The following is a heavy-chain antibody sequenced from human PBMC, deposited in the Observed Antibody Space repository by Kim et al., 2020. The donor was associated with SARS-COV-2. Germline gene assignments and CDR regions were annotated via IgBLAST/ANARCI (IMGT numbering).Heavy chain of an antibody. CDR2: IDPSDSYT. V-gene: IGHV5-10-1*01. J-gene: IGHJ3*02. Sequence: GESLKISCKGSGYSFTSYRISWVRQMPGKGLEWMGRIDPSDSYTNYSPSFQGHVTISADKSISTAYLQWSSLKASDTAMYYCARRGWELPAWAFDIWGQGTMDPVSS. CDR1: GYSFTSYR. D-gene: IGHD1-26*01. CDR3: ARRGWELPAWAFDI.